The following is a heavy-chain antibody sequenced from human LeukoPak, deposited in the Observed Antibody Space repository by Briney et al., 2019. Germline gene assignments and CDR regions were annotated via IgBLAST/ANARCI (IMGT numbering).Heavy chain of an antibody. CDR2: ISSSGSTI. CDR3: ARDCSSTSCPGYYYYYGTDV. CDR1: GFTFSSYE. Sequence: PGGSLRLSCAASGFTFSSYEMNWVRQAPGKGLEWVSYISSSGSTIYYADSVKGRFTISRDNAKNSLYLQMNSLRAEDTAVYYCARDCSSTSCPGYYYYYGTDVWGQGTTVTVSS. D-gene: IGHD2-2*01. J-gene: IGHJ6*02. V-gene: IGHV3-48*03.